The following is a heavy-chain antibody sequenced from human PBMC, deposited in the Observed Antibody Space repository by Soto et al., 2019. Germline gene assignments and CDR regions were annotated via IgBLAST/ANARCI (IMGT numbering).Heavy chain of an antibody. CDR3: ARDRSGQPFYYYYGMDL. D-gene: IGHD6-13*01. J-gene: IGHJ6*02. CDR2: ISAYNGNT. V-gene: IGHV1-18*01. CDR1: GYTFTSYG. Sequence: QVQLVQSGAEVKKPGASVKVSCKASGYTFTSYGISWVRQAPGQGLEWMGWISAYNGNTNYAQKLQGRVTMTTDTSTSTAYMELRSLRSDDTAVYYCARDRSGQPFYYYYGMDLWGQGTTVTVSS.